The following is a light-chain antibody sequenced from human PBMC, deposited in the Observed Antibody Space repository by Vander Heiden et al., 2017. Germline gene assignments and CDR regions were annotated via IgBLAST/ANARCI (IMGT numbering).Light chain of an antibody. Sequence: DIVMTQSPDSLAVSLGERATINCKSSQSVLYSSNNKNYLAWYQQKPGQPPKLLIYWASTRESGVPDRFSGSGSGTDFTLTISSLQAEDVAVYYCQQDDSTPPNFGQGTKLEIK. CDR3: QQDDSTPPN. V-gene: IGKV4-1*01. CDR2: WAS. J-gene: IGKJ2*01. CDR1: QSVLYSSNNKNY.